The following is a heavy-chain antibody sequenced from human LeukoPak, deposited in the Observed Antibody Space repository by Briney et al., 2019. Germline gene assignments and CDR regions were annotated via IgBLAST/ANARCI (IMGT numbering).Heavy chain of an antibody. D-gene: IGHD2-2*01. Sequence: ASVKVSCKASGYTFTCYYMHWVRQAPGQGLEWMGWINPNSGGTNYAQKFQGRVTMTRDTSISTAYMELSRLRSDDTAVYYCARDPDIVVVPAAPEHGYWGQGTLVTVSS. CDR2: INPNSGGT. J-gene: IGHJ4*02. CDR1: GYTFTCYY. V-gene: IGHV1-2*02. CDR3: ARDPDIVVVPAAPEHGY.